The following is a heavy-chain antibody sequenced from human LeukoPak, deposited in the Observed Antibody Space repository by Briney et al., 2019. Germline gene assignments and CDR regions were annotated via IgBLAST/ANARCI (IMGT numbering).Heavy chain of an antibody. CDR2: ISGSGGST. CDR3: AKDSRQLWLLWLDH. J-gene: IGHJ5*02. Sequence: GGSLRLSCAASGFTVSSYAMSWVRQAPGKGLEWGSAISGSGGSTHYAHSVKGRFTISTDNSKNPLYLQMNTLRAEDTAVYYCAKDSRQLWLLWLDHWGQGTLVTVSS. CDR1: GFTVSSYA. D-gene: IGHD5-18*01. V-gene: IGHV3-23*01.